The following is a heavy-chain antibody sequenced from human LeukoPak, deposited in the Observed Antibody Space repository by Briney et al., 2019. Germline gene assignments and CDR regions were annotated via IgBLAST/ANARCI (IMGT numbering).Heavy chain of an antibody. D-gene: IGHD6-19*01. CDR3: ARGVVAVAGNFDY. V-gene: IGHV4-34*01. CDR1: GGSFSGYY. CDR2: INHSGST. J-gene: IGHJ4*02. Sequence: PSETLSLTCAVYGGSFSGYYWSWIRQPPGKGLEWIGEINHSGSTNYNPSLKSRVTISVGTSKNQFSLKLSSVTAADTAVYYCARGVVAVAGNFDYWGQGTLVTVSS.